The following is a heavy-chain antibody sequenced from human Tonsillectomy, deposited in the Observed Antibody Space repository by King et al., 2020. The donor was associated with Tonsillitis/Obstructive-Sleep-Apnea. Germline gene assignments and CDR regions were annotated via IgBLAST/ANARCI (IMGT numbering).Heavy chain of an antibody. J-gene: IGHJ4*02. V-gene: IGHV3-23*04. CDR1: GFRFSRYA. CDR2: ISASAYST. CDR3: AKDAGDFWSGSSHYFDS. Sequence: VQLVQSGGGLVQPGGSLRLSCAASGFRFSRYAMNWVRQAPGKGLEWVSAISASAYSTYYADSVKGRFTISRDNSKHTLYLQMNRLRGEDPAVYFCAKDAGDFWSGSSHYFDSWGQGTLVPVSS. D-gene: IGHD3-3*01.